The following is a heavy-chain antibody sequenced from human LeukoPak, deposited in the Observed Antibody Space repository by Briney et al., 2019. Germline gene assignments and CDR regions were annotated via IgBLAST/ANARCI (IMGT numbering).Heavy chain of an antibody. J-gene: IGHJ4*02. V-gene: IGHV3-21*01. D-gene: IGHD2-15*01. CDR2: ISRTSSYI. Sequence: GGSLRLSCAASGFTFSRCNMKWVRQAPGKGLEGVSSISRTSSYIYYADSVKGRFTISRDNAQNSLYLQMNSLRVEDTAVYYCARVLETYCSGGSCYSGLDHWGQGTLVTVSS. CDR1: GFTFSRCN. CDR3: ARVLETYCSGGSCYSGLDH.